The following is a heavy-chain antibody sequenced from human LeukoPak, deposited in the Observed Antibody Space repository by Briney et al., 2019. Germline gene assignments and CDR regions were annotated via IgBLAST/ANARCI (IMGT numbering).Heavy chain of an antibody. D-gene: IGHD2-2*01. CDR3: AKSDCSYISCYVLDY. J-gene: IGHJ4*02. V-gene: IGHV3-23*01. CDR2: ISGSGDNI. Sequence: GGSLRLSCAASGFTFSSYAMSWVRQAPGKGLEWVSAISGSGDNIYYADSVKGRFTISRDSSKKTLYLQMNILRAEDTAVYYCAKSDCSYISCYVLDYWGQGTQVTVSS. CDR1: GFTFSSYA.